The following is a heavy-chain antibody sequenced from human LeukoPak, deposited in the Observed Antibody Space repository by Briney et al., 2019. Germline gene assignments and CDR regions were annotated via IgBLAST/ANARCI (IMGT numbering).Heavy chain of an antibody. J-gene: IGHJ4*02. D-gene: IGHD6-13*01. CDR1: GFTFDDYA. V-gene: IGHV3-9*01. CDR3: AKGGHYSSFDY. CDR2: ISWNSGSI. Sequence: GRSLRLSCAASGFTFDDYAMHWVRQAPGKGLEWVSGISWNSGSIGYADSVKGRFTISRDNAKNSLYLQMNSLRVEDTAIYYCAKGGHYSSFDYWGQGTLVSVSS.